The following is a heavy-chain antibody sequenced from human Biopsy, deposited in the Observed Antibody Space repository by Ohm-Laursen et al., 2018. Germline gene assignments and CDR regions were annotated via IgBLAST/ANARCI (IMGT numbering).Heavy chain of an antibody. J-gene: IGHJ4*02. CDR2: NIPILGTG. V-gene: IGHV1-69*06. CDR1: GGTFSNYG. CDR3: ATDGAGSYNEN. Sequence: SVKVSCKVPGGTFSNYGVNWVRQAPGQGLEWLGGNIPILGTGNYAQKFQDRVTVAADTSTSTATMELRSLRSDDTAVYYCATDGAGSYNENWGQGTLVSVSS. D-gene: IGHD3-10*01.